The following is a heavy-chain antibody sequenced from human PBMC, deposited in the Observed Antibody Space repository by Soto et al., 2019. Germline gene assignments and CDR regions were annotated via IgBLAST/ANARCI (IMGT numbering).Heavy chain of an antibody. CDR2: ISGGSSYT. CDR3: AKTRVADSGYYFDH. Sequence: QVQLVESGGGLVKPGGSLRLSGAASGFSFGDSYMSWIRQSAGKGLEWLSYISGGSSYTKYAESVKGRFTISRDNARRSLFLQVNGLRADDTAIYYCAKTRVADSGYYFDHWGQGTMVTVSS. V-gene: IGHV3-11*05. D-gene: IGHD3-10*01. CDR1: GFSFGDSY. J-gene: IGHJ4*02.